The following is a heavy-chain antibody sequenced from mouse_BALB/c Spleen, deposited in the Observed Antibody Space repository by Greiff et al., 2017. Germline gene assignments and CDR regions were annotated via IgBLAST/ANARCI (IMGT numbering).Heavy chain of an antibody. V-gene: IGHV5-17*02. CDR3: ARAFISAMDY. CDR1: GFTFSSFG. Sequence: EVKLMESGGGLVQPGGSRKLSCAASGFTFSSFGMHWVRQAPEKGLEWVAYISSGSSTIYYADTVKGRFTISRDNPKNTLFLQMTSLRSEDTAMYYCARAFISAMDYWGQGTSVTVSS. D-gene: IGHD1-2*01. J-gene: IGHJ4*01. CDR2: ISSGSSTI.